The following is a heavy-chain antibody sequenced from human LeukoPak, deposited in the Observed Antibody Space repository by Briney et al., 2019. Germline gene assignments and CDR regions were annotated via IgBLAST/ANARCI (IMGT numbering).Heavy chain of an antibody. CDR1: GFTFSSYG. CDR3: TTGFEWSSSDY. D-gene: IGHD6-13*01. V-gene: IGHV3-30*02. J-gene: IGHJ4*02. CDR2: IRYGGSNK. Sequence: GGSLRLSCAASGFTFSSYGMHWVRQAPGKGLEWVAFIRYGGSNKYYADSVKGRFTISRDNSKNTLYLQMNSLRAEDTAVYYCTTGFEWSSSDYWGQGTLVTVSS.